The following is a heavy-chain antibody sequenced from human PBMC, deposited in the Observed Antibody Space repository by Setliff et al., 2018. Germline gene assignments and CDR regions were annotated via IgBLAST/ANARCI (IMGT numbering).Heavy chain of an antibody. CDR2: INHRGST. CDR3: ARVTNGGLDLRFDP. J-gene: IGHJ5*02. Sequence: PSETLSLTCAVYGDSLSDYYWSWIRQAPGKGPEWIEEINHRGSTNYSPSLRSRVTMSLDTSKNQFSLRLTSMTAADTAVYYCARVTNGGLDLRFDPWGQGILVTVSS. V-gene: IGHV4-34*01. CDR1: GDSLSDYY. D-gene: IGHD7-27*01.